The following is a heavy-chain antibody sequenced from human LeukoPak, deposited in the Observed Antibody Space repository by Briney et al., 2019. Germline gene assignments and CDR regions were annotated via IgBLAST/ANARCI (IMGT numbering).Heavy chain of an antibody. J-gene: IGHJ6*03. Sequence: GASVKVSCKASGGTSSSYAISWVRQAPGQGLEWMGGIIPIFGTANYAQKFQGRVTITADESTSTAYMELSSLRSEDTAVYYCARDDTGPAGGYYYYYMDVWGKGTTVTVSS. V-gene: IGHV1-69*13. CDR3: ARDDTGPAGGYYYYYMDV. CDR2: IIPIFGTA. CDR1: GGTSSSYA. D-gene: IGHD5-18*01.